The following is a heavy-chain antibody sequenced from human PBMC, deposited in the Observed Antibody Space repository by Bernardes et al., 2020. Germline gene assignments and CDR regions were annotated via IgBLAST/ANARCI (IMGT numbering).Heavy chain of an antibody. V-gene: IGHV4-34*01. CDR1: GGSFSGYY. D-gene: IGHD3-10*01. J-gene: IGHJ5*02. CDR3: ARVGYGSHCGWFDP. Sequence: SETLSLTCAVYGGSFSGYYWSWIRQPPGKGLEWIGEINHSGSTNYNPSLKSRVTISVDTSKNQFSLKLSSVTAADTAVYYCARVGYGSHCGWFDPWGQGTLVTVSS. CDR2: INHSGST.